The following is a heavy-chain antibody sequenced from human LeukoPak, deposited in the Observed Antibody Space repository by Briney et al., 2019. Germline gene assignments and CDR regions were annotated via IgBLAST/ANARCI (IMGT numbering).Heavy chain of an antibody. CDR3: ARNLDFDSSGYTFDY. CDR2: ISDSGSTI. V-gene: IGHV3-48*03. J-gene: IGHJ4*02. CDR1: GFTFSSYE. Sequence: GGSLRLSCAASGFTFSSYEMNWVRQTPGKGLEWLSYISDSGSTIYYADSVKGRFTISRDNAKNSLYLQMNSLRAEDTAVYYCARNLDFDSSGYTFDYWGQGTLVIVSS. D-gene: IGHD3-22*01.